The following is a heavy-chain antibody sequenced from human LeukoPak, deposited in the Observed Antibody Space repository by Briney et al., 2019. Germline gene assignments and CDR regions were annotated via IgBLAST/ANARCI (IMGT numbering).Heavy chain of an antibody. CDR3: ASPIVALEWPDAFDI. J-gene: IGHJ3*02. D-gene: IGHD3-22*01. Sequence: SETLSLTCTVSGGSISSSSYYWGWIRQPPGKGLEWIWSIYYSGSTYYNPSLKSRVTISVDTSKNQFSLKLSSVTAADTAVYYCASPIVALEWPDAFDIWGQGTMVTVSS. CDR2: IYYSGST. CDR1: GGSISSSSYY. V-gene: IGHV4-39*01.